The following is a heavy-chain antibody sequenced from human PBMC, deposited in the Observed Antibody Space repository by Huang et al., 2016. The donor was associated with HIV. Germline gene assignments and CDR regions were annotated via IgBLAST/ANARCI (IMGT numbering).Heavy chain of an antibody. Sequence: QVQLQQWGAGLLKPSETPSLTCAVYGGSFSDYYWTWIRQTPGKGLEWIGEINHRGSTNFNPSLKSRVTISVDTSKNQFSLKLNSVTAADTAVYYCARLKYSSGGFDFWGQGTLVTVSS. D-gene: IGHD5-18*01. CDR2: INHRGST. CDR1: GGSFSDYY. V-gene: IGHV4-34*01. J-gene: IGHJ4*02. CDR3: ARLKYSSGGFDF.